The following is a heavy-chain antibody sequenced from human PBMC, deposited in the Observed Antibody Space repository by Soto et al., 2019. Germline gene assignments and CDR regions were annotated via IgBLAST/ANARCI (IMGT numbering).Heavy chain of an antibody. D-gene: IGHD6-13*01. V-gene: IGHV3-9*01. CDR3: SKGALGDYYYNMDV. Sequence: GGSLRLSCVGSRFTFDDYAMHWVRQAPGKGLEWVSGISWSGGSIGYADSVKGRFTISRDNAKNSLYLQMNSLRAEDTALYYCSKGALGDYYYNMDVWGKGTTVTVSS. CDR2: ISWSGGSI. J-gene: IGHJ6*03. CDR1: RFTFDDYA.